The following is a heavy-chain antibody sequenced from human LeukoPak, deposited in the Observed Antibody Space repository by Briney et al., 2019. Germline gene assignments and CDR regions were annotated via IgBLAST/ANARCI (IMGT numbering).Heavy chain of an antibody. CDR1: GYSFTSYW. Sequence: GESLTISCKGSGYSFTSYWIGWARQMPGKGLEWMGIIYPGDSDTRYSPSFQGQVTISADKSSGTAYLQWSSLKAPDTAMYYCARPRTIAVAAAFDIWGQGRMVTVSS. J-gene: IGHJ3*02. CDR2: IYPGDSDT. D-gene: IGHD6-19*01. V-gene: IGHV5-51*01. CDR3: ARPRTIAVAAAFDI.